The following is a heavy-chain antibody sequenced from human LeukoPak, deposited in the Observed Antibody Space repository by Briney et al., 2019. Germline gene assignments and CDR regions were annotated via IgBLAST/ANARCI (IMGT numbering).Heavy chain of an antibody. V-gene: IGHV4-4*07. Sequence: SETLSLTCTVSGGSISNYYWSWIRQPAGKGLEWIGRIYASGSGNTNYNPSLKSRVTMSVDTSKNQFSLKLTSVTAADTAVYYCARWTTTYLDYWGQGTLVTVSS. CDR2: IYASGSGNT. CDR1: GGSISNYY. CDR3: ARWTTTYLDY. J-gene: IGHJ4*02. D-gene: IGHD4-11*01.